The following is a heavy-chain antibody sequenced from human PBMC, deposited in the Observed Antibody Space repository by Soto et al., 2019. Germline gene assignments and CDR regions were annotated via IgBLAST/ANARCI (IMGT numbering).Heavy chain of an antibody. CDR1: GDTFRNYA. J-gene: IGHJ2*01. D-gene: IGHD3-22*01. CDR2: IIPIFGTA. CDR3: AGHKYDRSAYCYWCPGL. Sequence: AVKFSCKTSGDTFRNYAISWVRQAPGQVLEWMGGIIPIFGTANYAQKFQGRVTITADTSANTVYLELSSLRSEDTAVYYCAGHKYDRSAYCYWCPGLWARGTLVTVSS. V-gene: IGHV1-69*06.